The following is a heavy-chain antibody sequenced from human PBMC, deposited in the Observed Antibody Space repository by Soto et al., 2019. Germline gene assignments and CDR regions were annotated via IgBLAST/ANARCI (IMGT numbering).Heavy chain of an antibody. J-gene: IGHJ4*02. CDR3: ARDRRASSWDYYFDY. CDR2: INPFDGSR. V-gene: IGHV1-46*01. D-gene: IGHD6-13*01. Sequence: EASVKVSCKASGYTFTSYAMHWVRQAPGQGLEWMGWINPFDGSRMFAQSFQGRVTMTRDTSTSTVYMEVSSLRSEDTAVYYCARDRRASSWDYYFDYWGQGTLVTVSS. CDR1: GYTFTSYA.